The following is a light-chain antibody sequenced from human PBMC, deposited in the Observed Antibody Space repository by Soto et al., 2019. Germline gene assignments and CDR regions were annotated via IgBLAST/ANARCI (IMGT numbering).Light chain of an antibody. CDR2: DAS. CDR3: QQYEILPIT. J-gene: IGKJ5*01. Sequence: DIQMTQSPSSLFASVGDRVTITCPATQDINIYLNWYQQKPGKAPNLLIYDASNLEIGVPSRFSGSGSGTHFTFTISSLQTEDIGTYYCQQYEILPITFGRGTRLEIK. CDR1: QDINIY. V-gene: IGKV1-33*01.